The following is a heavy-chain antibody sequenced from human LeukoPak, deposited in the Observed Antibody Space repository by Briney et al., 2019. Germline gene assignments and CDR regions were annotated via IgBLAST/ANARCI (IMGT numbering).Heavy chain of an antibody. V-gene: IGHV3-53*01. D-gene: IGHD4-17*01. CDR1: GFTVSSNY. Sequence: GGSLRLSCAASGFTVSSNYMSWVRQAPGKGLEWVSVIYSGGSTYYADSVKGRFTISRDNSKNTLYLQMNSLRAEDTAVYYCARVEHDYGVLDAFDIWGQGTMVTVSS. CDR3: ARVEHDYGVLDAFDI. CDR2: IYSGGST. J-gene: IGHJ3*02.